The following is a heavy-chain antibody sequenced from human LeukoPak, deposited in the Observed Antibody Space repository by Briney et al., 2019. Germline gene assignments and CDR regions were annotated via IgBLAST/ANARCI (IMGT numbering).Heavy chain of an antibody. CDR3: ARQLYYYDSSGLDY. D-gene: IGHD3-22*01. CDR1: GYSISSGYY. V-gene: IGHV4-38-2*02. CDR2: IYHSGST. Sequence: SETLSLTCTVSGYSISSGYYWGWIRQPPGKGLEWIGSIYHSGSTYYNPSLKSRVTISVDTSKNQFSLKLSSVTAADTAVYYCARQLYYYDSSGLDYWGQGTLVTVSS. J-gene: IGHJ4*02.